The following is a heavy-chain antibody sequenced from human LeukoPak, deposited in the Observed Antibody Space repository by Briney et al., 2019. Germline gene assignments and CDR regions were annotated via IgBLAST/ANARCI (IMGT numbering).Heavy chain of an antibody. CDR3: ARRRGSSTSRNHYYMDV. D-gene: IGHD2-2*01. V-gene: IGHV4-34*01. Sequence: KPGGSLRLSCAASGFTFSDYYWSWIRQPPGKGLEWIGEINHSGSTNYNPSLKSRVTISVDTPKNQFSLKLSSVTAADTAVYYCARRRGSSTSRNHYYMDVWGKGTTVTVSS. CDR2: INHSGST. J-gene: IGHJ6*03. CDR1: GFTFSDYY.